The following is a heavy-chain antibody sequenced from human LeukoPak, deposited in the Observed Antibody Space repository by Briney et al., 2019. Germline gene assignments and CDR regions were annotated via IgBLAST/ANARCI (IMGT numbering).Heavy chain of an antibody. V-gene: IGHV3-30*18. CDR2: ISYDGSNK. Sequence: GGSLRLSCAASGFIFSTYGMHWVRQAPGKGLEWVAVISYDGSNKYYVDSVKGRFTISRDNSKNTLYLQMNSLRAEDTAVYYCAKVDGYSYGSYFDYWGQGTLVTVSS. CDR1: GFIFSTYG. J-gene: IGHJ4*02. D-gene: IGHD5-18*01. CDR3: AKVDGYSYGSYFDY.